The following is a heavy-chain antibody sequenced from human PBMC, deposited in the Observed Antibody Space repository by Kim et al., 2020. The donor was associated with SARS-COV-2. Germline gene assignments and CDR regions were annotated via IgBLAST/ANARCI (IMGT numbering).Heavy chain of an antibody. J-gene: IGHJ4*02. Sequence: GGSLRLSCAASGFTFTSYWMHWARQAPGKGLVWVSRIISDADSTAYADSVKGRFSISRDNAKNTLYLQMNSLRADDTAVYYCARSHCPYYFDSWGQGTL. CDR1: GFTFTSYW. D-gene: IGHD2-21*02. CDR3: ARSHCPYYFDS. CDR2: IISDADST. V-gene: IGHV3-74*03.